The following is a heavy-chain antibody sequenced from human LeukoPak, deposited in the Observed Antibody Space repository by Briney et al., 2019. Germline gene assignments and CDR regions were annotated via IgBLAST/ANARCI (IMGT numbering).Heavy chain of an antibody. CDR3: ATYSAVAGTGY. CDR2: IIPILGIA. V-gene: IGHV1-69*04. J-gene: IGHJ4*02. CDR1: GGTFSSYA. Sequence: SVKVSCKASGGTFSSYAISWVRQAPGQGLEWMGRIIPILGIANYAQKFQGRVTITADKSTSTAYMELSSLRSEDTAVYYCATYSAVAGTGYWAQGTLVTVSS. D-gene: IGHD6-19*01.